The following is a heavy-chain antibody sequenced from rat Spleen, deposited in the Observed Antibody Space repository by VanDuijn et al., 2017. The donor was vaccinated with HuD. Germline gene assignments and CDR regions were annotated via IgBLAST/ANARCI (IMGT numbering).Heavy chain of an antibody. CDR2: INTGGGNT. CDR3: TTANNGGFSELYYFDY. D-gene: IGHD1-11*01. V-gene: IGHV5-27*01. J-gene: IGHJ2*01. Sequence: EVQLVESDGGLVQPGRSLKLSCAASGFTFRNYYMAWVRQAPTKGLEWVAYINTGGGNTYYRDSVRGRFTISRNNAKSTLYLQMDSLRSEDTATYYCTTANNGGFSELYYFDYWGQGVMVTVSS. CDR1: GFTFRNYY.